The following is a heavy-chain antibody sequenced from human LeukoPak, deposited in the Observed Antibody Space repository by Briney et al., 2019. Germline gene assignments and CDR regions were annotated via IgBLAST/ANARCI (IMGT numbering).Heavy chain of an antibody. CDR2: ISGSGGST. CDR1: GFTFSSYA. J-gene: IGHJ4*02. V-gene: IGHV3-23*01. D-gene: IGHD3-10*01. CDR3: AKDTRRTMVRGVISFAPPAFDY. Sequence: PGGSLRLSCAASGFTFSSYAMSWVRQAPGKGLEWVSAISGSGGSTYYADSVKGRFTISRDNSKNTLYLQMNSLRAEDTAVYYCAKDTRRTMVRGVISFAPPAFDYWGQGTLVTVSS.